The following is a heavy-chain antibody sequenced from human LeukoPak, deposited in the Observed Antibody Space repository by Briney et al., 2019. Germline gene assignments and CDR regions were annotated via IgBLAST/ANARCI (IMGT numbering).Heavy chain of an antibody. J-gene: IGHJ3*02. D-gene: IGHD3-22*01. CDR2: INPSGTGT. CDR1: GYTITNNY. V-gene: IGHV1-46*01. CDR3: ASHYYDSSGYLDAFDI. Sequence: GASVKVSCKSSGYTITNNYMHWVRQAPGQGLEWMGVINPSGTGTSNAQKFQGRITMSRDTSTSTVYMELSSLRSEDTAVYYCASHYYDSSGYLDAFDIWGQGTMVTVSS.